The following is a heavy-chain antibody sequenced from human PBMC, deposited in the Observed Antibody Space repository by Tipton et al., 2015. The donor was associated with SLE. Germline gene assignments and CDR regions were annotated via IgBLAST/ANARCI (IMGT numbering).Heavy chain of an antibody. Sequence: TLSLTCTVSGGSISSGSYYWSWIRQPPGKGLEWIGEIDHSGGTKYNPSLQSRVSISVDTSKNQFSLNLSSVTAADSSVYYCARAQEDYYLDLWGRGTLVTVSS. D-gene: IGHD4-11*01. CDR3: ARAQEDYYLDL. J-gene: IGHJ2*01. CDR2: IDHSGGT. V-gene: IGHV4-39*07. CDR1: GGSISSGSYY.